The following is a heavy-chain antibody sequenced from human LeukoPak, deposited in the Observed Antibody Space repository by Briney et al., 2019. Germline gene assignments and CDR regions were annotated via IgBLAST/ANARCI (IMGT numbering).Heavy chain of an antibody. V-gene: IGHV4-59*01. Sequence: PSETLSLTCTVSGGSISSYYWSWIRQPPGKGLEWIGYIYYSGSTNYNPSPKSRVTISVDTSKNQFSLKLSSVTAADTAVYYCARGGYDFWSGDPTYNWFDPWGQGTLVTVSS. D-gene: IGHD3-3*01. CDR1: GGSISSYY. J-gene: IGHJ5*02. CDR3: ARGGYDFWSGDPTYNWFDP. CDR2: IYYSGST.